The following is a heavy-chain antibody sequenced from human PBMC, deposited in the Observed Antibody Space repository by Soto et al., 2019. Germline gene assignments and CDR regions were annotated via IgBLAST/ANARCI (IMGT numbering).Heavy chain of an antibody. D-gene: IGHD3-10*01. CDR3: ARDSRVFVRGVINNYYYYYGMDV. CDR1: GFTFSSYS. J-gene: IGHJ6*02. Sequence: EVQLVESGGGLVQPGGSLRLSCAASGFTFSSYSMNWVRQAPGKGLEWVSYISSSSSTIYYADSVKGRFTISRDNAKNSLYLQMNSLRDEDTAVYYCARDSRVFVRGVINNYYYYYGMDVWGQGTTVTVSS. CDR2: ISSSSSTI. V-gene: IGHV3-48*02.